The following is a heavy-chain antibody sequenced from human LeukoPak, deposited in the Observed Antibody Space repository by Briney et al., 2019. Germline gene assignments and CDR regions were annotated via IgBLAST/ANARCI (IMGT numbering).Heavy chain of an antibody. CDR3: ARVGSSSWPNYYYYYYMDA. V-gene: IGHV3-33*01. D-gene: IGHD6-13*01. CDR1: GFTFSSYG. J-gene: IGHJ6*03. CDR2: IWYDGSNK. Sequence: GGSLRLSCAASGFTFSSYGMHWVRQAPGKGLEWVAVIWYDGSNKYYADSVKGRFTISRDNSKNTLYLQMNSLRAEDTAVYYCARVGSSSWPNYYYYYYMDAWGKGTTVTVSS.